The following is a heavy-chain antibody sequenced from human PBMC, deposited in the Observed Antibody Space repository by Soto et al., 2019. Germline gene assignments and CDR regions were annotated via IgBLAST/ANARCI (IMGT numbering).Heavy chain of an antibody. J-gene: IGHJ4*02. Sequence: GESLKISCKGSGYSFTSYWIGWVRQMPGKGLEWMGIIYPGDSDTRYSPSFQGQVTISAVKSISTAYLQWSSLKASDTAMYYCARQLAFSSGKTYGDYDYWGQGTLVTVSS. CDR3: ARQLAFSSGKTYGDYDY. D-gene: IGHD4-17*01. CDR2: IYPGDSDT. CDR1: GYSFTSYW. V-gene: IGHV5-51*01.